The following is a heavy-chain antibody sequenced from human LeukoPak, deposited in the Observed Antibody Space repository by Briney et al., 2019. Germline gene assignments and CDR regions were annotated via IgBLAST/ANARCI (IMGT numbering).Heavy chain of an antibody. J-gene: IGHJ4*02. CDR2: IYYSGST. Sequence: SQTLSLTCTVSGGSISSGGYYWSWIRQHPGKGLEWIGYIYYSGSTYYNPSLKSRVTISVDTSKNQFSLKLSSVTAADTAVYYCARAAEITMIVVVIDYWGQGTLVTVSS. CDR1: GGSISSGGYY. D-gene: IGHD3-22*01. CDR3: ARAAEITMIVVVIDY. V-gene: IGHV4-31*03.